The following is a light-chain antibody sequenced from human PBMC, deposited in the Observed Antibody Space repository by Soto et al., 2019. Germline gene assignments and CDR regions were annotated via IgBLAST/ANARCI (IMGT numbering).Light chain of an antibody. Sequence: LTQPPSASGSPGQSVTISCTGTSSDVGGYKYVSWYQQHPGKAPKVIIYEVSERPSGVPDRFSGSKSGNTASLTVSGLQTEDEADYYCASYAGGDTFVFGTGTKVTVL. V-gene: IGLV2-8*01. CDR1: SSDVGGYKY. J-gene: IGLJ1*01. CDR3: ASYAGGDTFV. CDR2: EVS.